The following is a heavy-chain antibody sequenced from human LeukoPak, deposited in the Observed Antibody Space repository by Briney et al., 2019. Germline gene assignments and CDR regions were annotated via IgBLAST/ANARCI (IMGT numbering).Heavy chain of an antibody. V-gene: IGHV1-2*02. CDR1: EYTFTDYY. D-gene: IGHD3-10*01. CDR3: ERPPVTVIRGVIEDGMDV. J-gene: IGHJ6*02. CDR2: INPTSGRT. Sequence: ASVKVSCKPPEYTFTDYYLHWVRQAPGQGLEWMGWINPTSGRTNYAHKFQRRVTITRHTSVGTAYMDLSRLTSDDTAVYYCERPPVTVIRGVIEDGMDVWGQGTTVTVSS.